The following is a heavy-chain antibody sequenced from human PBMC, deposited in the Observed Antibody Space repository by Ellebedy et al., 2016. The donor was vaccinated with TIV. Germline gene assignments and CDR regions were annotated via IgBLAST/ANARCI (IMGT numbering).Heavy chain of an antibody. CDR2: FYRGGDT. V-gene: IGHV3-66*01. D-gene: IGHD3-3*01. CDR3: ARDRERSGNYGF. J-gene: IGHJ4*02. Sequence: GESLKISCAASGFSVSGAYMSWVRQAPGRSLEWVSLFYRGGDTSYADSVKGRFTISADSSENTLYLQMNNLRADDTAVYYCARDRERSGNYGFWGQGTLVTVSS. CDR1: GFSVSGAY.